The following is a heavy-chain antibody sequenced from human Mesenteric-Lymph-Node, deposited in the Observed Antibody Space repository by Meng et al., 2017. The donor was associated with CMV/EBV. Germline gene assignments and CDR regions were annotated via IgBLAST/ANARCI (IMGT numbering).Heavy chain of an antibody. CDR3: AAGPPSSSSSFFDY. CDR1: GGSVSSGSYY. J-gene: IGHJ4*02. V-gene: IGHV4-61*01. Sequence: SETLSLTCTVSGGSVSSGSYYWSWIRQPPGKGLEWIGYIYYSGSTNYNPSLKSRVTISMDTSKNQFSLKLTSVTPADTAVYYCAAGPPSSSSSFFDYWGQGTLVTVSS. D-gene: IGHD6-6*01. CDR2: IYYSGST.